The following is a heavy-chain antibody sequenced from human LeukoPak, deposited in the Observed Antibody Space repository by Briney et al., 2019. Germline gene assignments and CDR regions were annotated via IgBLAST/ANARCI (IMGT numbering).Heavy chain of an antibody. V-gene: IGHV4-61*01. J-gene: IGHJ4*02. CDR2: IYYSGST. D-gene: IGHD3-10*01. CDR3: AAYRGSGSYFDY. Sequence: PSETLSLTCTVSGGSVSSGSYYWSWLRQPPGKGLEWIGFIYYSGSTNYNPSLKSRVTISIDTSNNQFSLKLSSVTAADTAVYYCAAYRGSGSYFDYWGQGALVTVSS. CDR1: GGSVSSGSYY.